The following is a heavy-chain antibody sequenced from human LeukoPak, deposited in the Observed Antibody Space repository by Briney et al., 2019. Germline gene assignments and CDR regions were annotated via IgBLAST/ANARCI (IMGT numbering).Heavy chain of an antibody. CDR2: ISSSSSYI. D-gene: IGHD1-1*01. V-gene: IGHV3-21*01. J-gene: IGHJ3*02. Sequence: GGSLRLSCAASGFTFSNYSLNWVRQAPGKGLEWVSCISSSSSYIYYADSMKGRFTISRDNAKNSLYLQMNSLRAEDTAVYYCARGGLIQRHAFDIWGQGTMVTVSS. CDR1: GFTFSNYS. CDR3: ARGGLIQRHAFDI.